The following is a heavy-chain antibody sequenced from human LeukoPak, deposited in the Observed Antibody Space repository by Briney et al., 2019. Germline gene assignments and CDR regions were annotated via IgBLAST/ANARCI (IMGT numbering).Heavy chain of an antibody. CDR3: ARLTRMYSGSDYRPYYFDY. V-gene: IGHV4-39*01. D-gene: IGHD1-26*01. CDR1: GRSINSSSYY. J-gene: IGHJ4*02. CDR2: IYYSGST. Sequence: SETLSLTCTVSGRSINSSSYYWAWIRQPPGKGLEWIGSIYYSGSTYYNPSLKSRVTISVDTSKNQFSLKVTSVTAADTAVYYCARLTRMYSGSDYRPYYFDYWGQGTLVTVSS.